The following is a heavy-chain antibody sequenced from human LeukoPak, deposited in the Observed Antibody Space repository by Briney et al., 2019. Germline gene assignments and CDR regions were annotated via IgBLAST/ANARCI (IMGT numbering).Heavy chain of an antibody. D-gene: IGHD3-10*01. CDR1: GFTVSSNY. CDR3: ARDIRAPGDFLYFDY. J-gene: IGHJ4*02. CDR2: IYSGGDT. V-gene: IGHV3-66*01. Sequence: GGSLRLSCVASGFTVSSNYMTWVRQPPGKGLEWVSIIYSGGDTYYADSVKGRFTISRDNSKNTVYLQMDSLRAEDTAVYYCARDIRAPGDFLYFDYWGQGTLLTVSA.